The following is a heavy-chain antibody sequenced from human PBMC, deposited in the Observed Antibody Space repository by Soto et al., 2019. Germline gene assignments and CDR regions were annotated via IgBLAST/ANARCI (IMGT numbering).Heavy chain of an antibody. CDR1: GGSISSGGYY. V-gene: IGHV4-31*03. CDR2: IYYSGST. CDR3: ARGDRGYENYYYYYMDV. J-gene: IGHJ6*03. D-gene: IGHD5-12*01. Sequence: QVQLQESGPGLVKPSQTLSLTCTVSGGSISSGGYYWSWIRQHPGKGLEWIGYIYYSGSTYYNPSLKSRVTISVVTSKNQFSLKLSSVTAADTAVYYCARGDRGYENYYYYYMDVWGKGTTVTVSS.